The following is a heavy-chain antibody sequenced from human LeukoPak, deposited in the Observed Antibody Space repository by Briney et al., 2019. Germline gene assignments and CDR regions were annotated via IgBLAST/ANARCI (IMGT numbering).Heavy chain of an antibody. J-gene: IGHJ4*02. CDR3: ARAPYDILTGYSGYFDY. D-gene: IGHD3-9*01. Sequence: GGSLRLSCAASGFTFSNYTMNWVRQAPGKGLEWVSSISSSSSYIYSADSVKGRFTISRDNAKNSLYLQMNSLRAEDTAVYYCARAPYDILTGYSGYFDYWGQGTLVTVSS. V-gene: IGHV3-21*01. CDR1: GFTFSNYT. CDR2: ISSSSSYI.